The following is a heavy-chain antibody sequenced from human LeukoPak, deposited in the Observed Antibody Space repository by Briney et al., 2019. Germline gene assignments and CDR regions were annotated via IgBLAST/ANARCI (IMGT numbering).Heavy chain of an antibody. J-gene: IGHJ4*02. V-gene: IGHV3-74*01. CDR1: GFTFSSYW. CDR2: INSDGSST. D-gene: IGHD1-14*01. CDR3: ARGGRYNWNHADY. Sequence: GGSLRLSCAASGFTFSSYWMHWVRQAPGKGLVWVSRINSDGSSTNYADSVKGRFTISRDNAKNTLYLQMNSLRAEDTAVYYCARGGRYNWNHADYWGQGTLVTVSS.